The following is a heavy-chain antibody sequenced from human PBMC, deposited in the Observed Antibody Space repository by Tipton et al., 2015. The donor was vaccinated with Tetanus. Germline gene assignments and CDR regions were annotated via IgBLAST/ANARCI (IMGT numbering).Heavy chain of an antibody. J-gene: IGHJ4*02. CDR1: GFTFSSYS. D-gene: IGHD5-18*01. CDR3: ARGGGYGTFDY. V-gene: IGHV3-48*01. CDR2: ISSSSSTI. Sequence: GSLRLSCAASGFTFSSYSMNWVRQAPGKGLEWVSYISSSSSTIYYADSVKGRFTISRDNAKNSLYPQMNSLRAEDTAVYYCARGGGYGTFDYWGQGTLVTVSS.